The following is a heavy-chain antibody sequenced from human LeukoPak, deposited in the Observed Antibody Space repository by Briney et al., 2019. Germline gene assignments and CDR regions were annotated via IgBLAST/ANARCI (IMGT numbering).Heavy chain of an antibody. CDR2: IYYSGST. V-gene: IGHV4-31*03. J-gene: IGHJ3*02. Sequence: SETLSLTCTVSGGSISSGGYYWSWIRQHPGKGLEWIGYIYYSGSTYYNPSLKSRVTISVDKSKNQFSLKLSSVTAADTAVYYCASLISSTTHGDAFDIWGQGTMVTVSS. CDR3: ASLISSTTHGDAFDI. D-gene: IGHD2-2*01. CDR1: GGSISSGGYY.